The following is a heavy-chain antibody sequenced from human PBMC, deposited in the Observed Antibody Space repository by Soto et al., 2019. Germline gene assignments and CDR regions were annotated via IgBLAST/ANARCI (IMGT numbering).Heavy chain of an antibody. CDR2: IYPGDSDT. Sequence: PGASLKISCKGSGYTFTDYWIGSVRQLPGKGLEWMGIIYPGDSDTRYSEASTGHLTITVDKSTSIAYLEWNTLKAPSTAMYYCARDISNFRYYYYARDVWGKGTTVTVCS. D-gene: IGHD4-4*01. V-gene: IGHV5-51*01. J-gene: IGHJ6*01. CDR3: ARDISNFRYYYYARDV. CDR1: GYTFTDYW.